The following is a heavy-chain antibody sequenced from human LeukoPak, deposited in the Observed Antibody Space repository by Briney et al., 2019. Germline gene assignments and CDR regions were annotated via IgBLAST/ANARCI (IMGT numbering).Heavy chain of an antibody. Sequence: GGSLRLSCAASGFTFSSYIMNWVRQAPGKGLEWVSSISSSSSYIYYADSVKGRFTVSRDNAKNSLYLQMNSLRAEDTAVYYCASWPDYYYMDVWGKGTTVTISS. CDR2: ISSSSSYI. CDR3: ASWPDYYYMDV. J-gene: IGHJ6*03. V-gene: IGHV3-21*01. CDR1: GFTFSSYI.